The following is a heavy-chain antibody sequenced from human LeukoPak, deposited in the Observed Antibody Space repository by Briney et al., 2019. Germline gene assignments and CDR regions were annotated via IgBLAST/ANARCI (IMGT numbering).Heavy chain of an antibody. CDR1: GFTFGDNT. D-gene: IGHD2-21*02. CDR2: IRRNTYGGTT. Sequence: PGGSLRLSCTASGFTFGDNTMSWFRQAPGKGLEWIGFIRRNTYGGTTEYAASVKGRFTTSRDDSKSIAYLQMNSLKTEDTAVYYCTRASAVVTQTFDYWGQGNLVTVSS. CDR3: TRASAVVTQTFDY. V-gene: IGHV3-49*03. J-gene: IGHJ4*02.